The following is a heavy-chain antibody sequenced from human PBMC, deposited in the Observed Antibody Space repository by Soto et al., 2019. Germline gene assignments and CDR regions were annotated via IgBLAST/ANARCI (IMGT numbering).Heavy chain of an antibody. CDR1: GGSISSGGYY. CDR2: IYYSGST. Sequence: QVQLQESGPGLVKPSQTLFLTCTVSGGSISSGGYYWSWIRQHPGKGLEWIGYIYYSGSTYYNPSLKSRVTISVDTSKNQFSRKLSSVTAADTAVYYCARVGQRGYSYGTGDYWGQGTLVTVSS. V-gene: IGHV4-31*03. D-gene: IGHD5-18*01. CDR3: ARVGQRGYSYGTGDY. J-gene: IGHJ4*02.